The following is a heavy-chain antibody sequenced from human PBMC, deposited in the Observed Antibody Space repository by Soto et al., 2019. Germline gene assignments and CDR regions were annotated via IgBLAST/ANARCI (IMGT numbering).Heavy chain of an antibody. CDR3: AGDCGTIVRGSQGGYYYYMDF. D-gene: IGHD3-10*01. CDR2: ISAYNGNT. Sequence: QVQLVQSGAEVKKPGASVKVSCKASGYTFTSYGISWVRQAPGQGLEWMGWISAYNGNTNYAQKLQGRVTMTTDTFTTTAYRGLGSLGRVDTAVYYSAGDCGTIVRGSQGGYYYYMDFWGQGTTVTVSS. CDR1: GYTFTSYG. V-gene: IGHV1-18*01. J-gene: IGHJ6*03.